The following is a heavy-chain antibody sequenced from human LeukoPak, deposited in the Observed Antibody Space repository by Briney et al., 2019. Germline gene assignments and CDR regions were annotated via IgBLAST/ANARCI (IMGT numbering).Heavy chain of an antibody. CDR2: INPNSGGT. D-gene: IGHD6-19*01. J-gene: IGHJ3*02. CDR1: GYTFTGYY. V-gene: IGHV1-2*06. Sequence: ASVKVSCKASGYTFTGYYMHWVRQAPGQGLEWIGRINPNSGGTNYAQKFQGRVTMTRDTSISTAYMELSRLRSDDTAVYYCARVQGWDDAFDIWGQGTMVTVSS. CDR3: ARVQGWDDAFDI.